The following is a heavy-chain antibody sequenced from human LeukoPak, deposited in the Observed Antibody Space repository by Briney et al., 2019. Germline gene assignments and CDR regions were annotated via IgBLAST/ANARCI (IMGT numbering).Heavy chain of an antibody. Sequence: GGSLRLSCAASGFTFSSYAMHWVRQAPGKGLEWVAVISYDGSNKYYADSVKGRFTISRDNSKNTLYLQMNSLRAEDTAVYYCARDRPYGYAAYNWFDPWGQGTLVTVSS. J-gene: IGHJ5*02. CDR1: GFTFSSYA. CDR2: ISYDGSNK. D-gene: IGHD5-18*01. V-gene: IGHV3-30-3*01. CDR3: ARDRPYGYAAYNWFDP.